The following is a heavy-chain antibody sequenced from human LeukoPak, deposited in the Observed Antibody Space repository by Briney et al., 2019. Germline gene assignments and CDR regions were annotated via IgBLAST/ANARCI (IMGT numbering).Heavy chain of an antibody. D-gene: IGHD3-10*01. CDR3: AGERGGTGGSYDL. V-gene: IGHV3-48*03. J-gene: IGHJ5*02. CDR1: GLTFSNYE. Sequence: AGSLRLSCTVSGLTFSNYEMNWVRQAPGKGLEWVSYIGSSSATIYSADFVKGRFTISRENAKNSLFLQMNSLGAEDTAVYYCAGERGGTGGSYDLWGQGTLVTVSS. CDR2: IGSSSATI.